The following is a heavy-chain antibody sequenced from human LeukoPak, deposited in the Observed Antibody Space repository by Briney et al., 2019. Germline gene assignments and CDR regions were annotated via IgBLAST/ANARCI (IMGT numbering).Heavy chain of an antibody. CDR3: ARQGDSSGYAFDY. J-gene: IGHJ4*02. Sequence: SETLSLTCTVSGGSISRYYWSWIRQPPGKGLEWIGYIYYSGSTNYNPSLKSRVTISVDTSKNQFSLKLSSVTAADTAVYYCARQGDSSGYAFDYWGQGTLVTVSS. D-gene: IGHD3-22*01. CDR1: GGSISRYY. V-gene: IGHV4-59*08. CDR2: IYYSGST.